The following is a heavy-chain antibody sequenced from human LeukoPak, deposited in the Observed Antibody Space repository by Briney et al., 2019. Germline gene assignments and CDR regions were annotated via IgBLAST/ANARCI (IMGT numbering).Heavy chain of an antibody. CDR3: ARVRVWGSYRPRYFDY. V-gene: IGHV1-69*05. D-gene: IGHD3-16*02. J-gene: IGHJ4*02. CDR1: GGTFSSYA. Sequence: SSVKVSCKASGGTFSSYAISWVRQAPGQGLEWMGGIIPIFGTANYAQKLQGRVTMTTDTSTSTAYMELRSLRSDDTAVYYCARVRVWGSYRPRYFDYWGQGTLVTVSS. CDR2: IIPIFGTA.